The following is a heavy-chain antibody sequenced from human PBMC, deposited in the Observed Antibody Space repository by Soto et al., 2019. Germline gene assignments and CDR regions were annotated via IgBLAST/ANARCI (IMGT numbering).Heavy chain of an antibody. CDR3: ARDPRAAYGDLDFDY. V-gene: IGHV1-18*01. D-gene: IGHD4-17*01. CDR2: ISAYNGNT. J-gene: IGHJ4*02. Sequence: QVQLVQSGAEVKKPGASVKVSCKASGYTFTSYGISWVRQAPGQGLEWMGWISAYNGNTNYAQKPQGRVTMPTDTSTSTAYMELRSLRSDDTAVYYCARDPRAAYGDLDFDYWGQGTLVTVSS. CDR1: GYTFTSYG.